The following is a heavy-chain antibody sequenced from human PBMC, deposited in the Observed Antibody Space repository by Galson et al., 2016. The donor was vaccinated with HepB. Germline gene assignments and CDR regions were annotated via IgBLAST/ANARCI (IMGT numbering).Heavy chain of an antibody. CDR3: AREASGSYFD. Sequence: SLRLSCAASGFTFRSYWMNWVRQAPGKGLEWVANIKPDGSEKYYVDSVRGRFTISRDNAKNSLYLQMSSLGVEDMAVYYCAREASGSYFDWGQGTLVTVPS. CDR1: GFTFRSYW. D-gene: IGHD3-10*01. CDR2: IKPDGSEK. J-gene: IGHJ4*02. V-gene: IGHV3-7*01.